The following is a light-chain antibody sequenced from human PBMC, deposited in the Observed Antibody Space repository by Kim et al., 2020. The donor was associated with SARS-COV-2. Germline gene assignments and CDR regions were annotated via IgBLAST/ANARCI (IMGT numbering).Light chain of an antibody. CDR2: AAA. Sequence: ATVGDRITISCRASQSIGTRLNWYKQRQGKAAKRLIYAAASLQSGVPSRFSGTGSGTDFSLTISSLQPEDFAAYYCQQSYSTPWLSFGGGTKLEI. CDR3: QQSYSTPWLS. CDR1: QSIGTR. V-gene: IGKV1-39*01. J-gene: IGKJ4*01.